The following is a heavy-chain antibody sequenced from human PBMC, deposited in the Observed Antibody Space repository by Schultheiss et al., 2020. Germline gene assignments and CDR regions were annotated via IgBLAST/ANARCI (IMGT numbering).Heavy chain of an antibody. CDR3: VRGYGWGNYYYYGMDV. J-gene: IGHJ6*02. D-gene: IGHD3-10*01. Sequence: GESLKIACAASGFTFSSYDMHWVRQATGKGLEWVSAIGTAGDTYYPGSVKGRFTISRENAKNSLYLQMNSLRAGDTAVYYCVRGYGWGNYYYYGMDVWGQGTTVTVAS. V-gene: IGHV3-13*01. CDR2: IGTAGDT. CDR1: GFTFSSYD.